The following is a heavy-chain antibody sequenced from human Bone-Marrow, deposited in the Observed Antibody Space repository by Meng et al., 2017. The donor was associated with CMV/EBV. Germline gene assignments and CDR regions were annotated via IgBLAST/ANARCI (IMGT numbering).Heavy chain of an antibody. CDR3: TTDLVTIFGVVITYFDY. J-gene: IGHJ4*02. CDR1: GFTFSGSA. CDR2: IRSKANSYAT. D-gene: IGHD3-3*01. Sequence: GESLKISCAASGFTFSGSAMHWVRQASGKGLEWVGRIRSKANSYATAYAASVKGRFTISRDDSKNTAYLQMNSLKTEDTAVYYCTTDLVTIFGVVITYFDYWGQGTLVTVSS. V-gene: IGHV3-73*01.